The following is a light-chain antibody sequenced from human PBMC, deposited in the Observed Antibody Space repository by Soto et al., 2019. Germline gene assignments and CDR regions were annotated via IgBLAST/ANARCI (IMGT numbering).Light chain of an antibody. CDR2: GNN. Sequence: QLVLTQPPSVSGAPGQRVTISCTGTSSNIGAGYDVIWYQQLPGTAPKLLIFGNNSRSSGVHDRFSASKSGTSASLAVAGLQAEDEADYHCQSYDTRLSGSVFGGGTKVTGL. CDR1: SSNIGAGYD. V-gene: IGLV1-40*01. CDR3: QSYDTRLSGSV. J-gene: IGLJ3*02.